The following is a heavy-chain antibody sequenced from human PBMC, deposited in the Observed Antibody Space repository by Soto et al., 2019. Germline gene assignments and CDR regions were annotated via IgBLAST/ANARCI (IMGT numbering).Heavy chain of an antibody. CDR3: ARDPPPMDV. Sequence: QVQLVQYGAEVKKPGASVKVSCRASSYTFTSCGITWVRQALGQGFEWMGWISAYNGNTNYAQELQGRVTMTTDTSTSTAYMELMSLRSDDTAVYYCARDPPPMDVWGQGTTVTVSS. V-gene: IGHV1-18*01. J-gene: IGHJ6*02. CDR2: ISAYNGNT. CDR1: SYTFTSCG.